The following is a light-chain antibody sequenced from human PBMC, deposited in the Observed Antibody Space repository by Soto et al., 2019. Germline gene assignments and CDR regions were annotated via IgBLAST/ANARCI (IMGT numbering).Light chain of an antibody. CDR2: GVF. Sequence: EVVLTQSPGTLSLSAGERATLSCRASQSVGSTYLAWYQRKPGQAPRLLIYGVFSRDSGIPDRFSGSGSGTDFILTISRLEPEDSAVYYCQQYGESPWTFGQGTKVEIK. CDR3: QQYGESPWT. V-gene: IGKV3-20*01. J-gene: IGKJ1*01. CDR1: QSVGSTY.